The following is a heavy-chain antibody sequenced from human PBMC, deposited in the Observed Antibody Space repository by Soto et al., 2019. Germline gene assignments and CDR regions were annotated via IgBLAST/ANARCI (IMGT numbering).Heavy chain of an antibody. CDR3: SADLPDWGAYAFDY. Sequence: EVQLVESGGGLVEPGGSLRLSCAASGFTFNGAWMNWVRQAPGKGLEWVGRVRSKIDGGTIDYAAPVKGRFTISRDDSRHTVSLQMNSLRTEDSAMYYCSADLPDWGAYAFDYWGQGTLVTVSS. J-gene: IGHJ4*02. CDR2: VRSKIDGGTI. D-gene: IGHD3-16*01. V-gene: IGHV3-15*07. CDR1: GFTFNGAW.